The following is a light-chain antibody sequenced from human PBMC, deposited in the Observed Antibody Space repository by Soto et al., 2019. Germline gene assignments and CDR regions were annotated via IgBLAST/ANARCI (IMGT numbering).Light chain of an antibody. V-gene: IGKV4-1*01. CDR2: WAS. Sequence: DIVMTPSPDSLAVSLGERATINCRSSQSVLYSSSNKNYLAWYQQKPGQPPKLLIYWASTRESGVPDRFSGSGSGTDFTLTISSLQAEDVAVYYCQQYCSSPWTFGQGTKVEIK. CDR1: QSVLYSSSNKNY. J-gene: IGKJ1*01. CDR3: QQYCSSPWT.